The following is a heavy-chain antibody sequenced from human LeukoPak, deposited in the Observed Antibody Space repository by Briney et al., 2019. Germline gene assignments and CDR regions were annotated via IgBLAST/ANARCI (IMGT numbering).Heavy chain of an antibody. D-gene: IGHD3-22*01. J-gene: IGHJ4*02. CDR1: GGSFSGYY. CDR3: ARGKRTRYYYDSSGYPDY. CDR2: INHSGST. V-gene: IGHV4-34*01. Sequence: PSETLSPTCAVYGGSFSGYYWSWIRQPPGKGLEWIGEINHSGSTNYNPSLKSRVTISVDTSKNQFSLKLSSVTAADTAVYYCARGKRTRYYYDSSGYPDYWGQGTLVTVSS.